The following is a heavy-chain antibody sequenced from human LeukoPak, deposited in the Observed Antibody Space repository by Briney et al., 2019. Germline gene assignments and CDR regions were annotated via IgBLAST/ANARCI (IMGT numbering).Heavy chain of an antibody. CDR2: TSDDGSAK. CDR1: GFTFSSYA. V-gene: IGHV3-30-3*01. CDR3: ARAPGGFHGDYTPIAY. D-gene: IGHD4-17*01. J-gene: IGHJ4*02. Sequence: GGSLRLSCAASGFTFSSYAMHWVRQAPGKGLQWLALTSDDGSAKYYADSVKGRFTISRDNSQNTLYLQMNSLRADETAIYYCARAPGGFHGDYTPIAYWGQGTLVAVSS.